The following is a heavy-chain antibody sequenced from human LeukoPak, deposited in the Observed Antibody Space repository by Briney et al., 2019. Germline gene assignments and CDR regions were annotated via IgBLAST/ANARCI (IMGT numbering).Heavy chain of an antibody. J-gene: IGHJ5*02. V-gene: IGHV4-4*07. D-gene: IGHD6-19*01. CDR2: IYNSGST. Sequence: PSETLSLTCIVSGGSISSDHWSWLRQPAGEGLEWIGHIYNSGSTNYNPSLKSRVTMSVDTSKSQFSLKLSPVTAADTAVYYCAQWLVRGWFDPWGQGTLVTVSS. CDR3: AQWLVRGWFDP. CDR1: GGSISSDH.